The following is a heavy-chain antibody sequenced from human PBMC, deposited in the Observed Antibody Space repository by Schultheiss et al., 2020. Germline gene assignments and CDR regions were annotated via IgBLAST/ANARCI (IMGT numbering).Heavy chain of an antibody. J-gene: IGHJ4*02. CDR2: IWYDGSKK. CDR1: GFTFSSYG. CDR3: ARDPYPQRQQMLPGDF. Sequence: GGSLRLSCAASGFTFSSYGMHWVRQAPGKGLEWVAIIWYDGSKKYYSDSVKGRFTISRGNSKNTLYLQVNSLRVDDTAVYYCARDPYPQRQQMLPGDFWGQGTLV. D-gene: IGHD6-13*01. V-gene: IGHV3-33*01.